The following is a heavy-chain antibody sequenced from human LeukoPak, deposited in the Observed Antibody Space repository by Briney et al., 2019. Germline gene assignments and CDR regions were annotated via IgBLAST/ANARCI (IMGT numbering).Heavy chain of an antibody. Sequence: SVKVSCKASGGTFSSCAISWVRQAPGQGLAWMGGIIPIFGTANYAQKFQGRVTITADESTSTAYMELSSLRSEDTAVYYCARDKLYSSRGDAFDIWGQGTMVTVSS. J-gene: IGHJ3*02. D-gene: IGHD6-13*01. CDR2: IIPIFGTA. CDR3: ARDKLYSSRGDAFDI. V-gene: IGHV1-69*01. CDR1: GGTFSSCA.